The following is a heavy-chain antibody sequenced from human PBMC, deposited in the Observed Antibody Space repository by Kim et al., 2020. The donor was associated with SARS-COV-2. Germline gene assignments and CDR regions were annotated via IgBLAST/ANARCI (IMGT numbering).Heavy chain of an antibody. CDR1: GGTFSSYA. D-gene: IGHD2-21*01. CDR3: ARLYCGGDCYYYNWFDP. J-gene: IGHJ5*02. Sequence: SVKVSCKASGGTFSSYAISWVRQAPGQGLEWMGGIIPIFGTANYAQKFQGRVTITADESTSTAYMELSSLRSEDTAVYYCARLYCGGDCYYYNWFDPWGQGTLVTVSS. CDR2: IIPIFGTA. V-gene: IGHV1-69*13.